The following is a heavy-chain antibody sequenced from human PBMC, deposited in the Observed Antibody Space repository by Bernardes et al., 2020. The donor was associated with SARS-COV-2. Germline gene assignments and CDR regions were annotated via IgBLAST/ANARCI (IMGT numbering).Heavy chain of an antibody. CDR1: GFTSSNYP. CDR3: AGDVGGTDWRFGFDV. Sequence: GSLRRLCVASGFTSSNYPFSWCRQAPGKGLEWVASISGAGSDIYYGDSVRGRFTTSRDNTRTSVFLQMESLRAEDTAVYYCAGDVGGTDWRFGFDVWGPGTMVQVSS. V-gene: IGHV3-21*01. CDR2: ISGAGSDI. D-gene: IGHD3-9*01. J-gene: IGHJ3*01.